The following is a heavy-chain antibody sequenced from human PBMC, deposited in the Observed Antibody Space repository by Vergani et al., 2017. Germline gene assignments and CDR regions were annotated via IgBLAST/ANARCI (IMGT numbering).Heavy chain of an antibody. D-gene: IGHD2-21*02. CDR3: ARDTGAYCGGDCYGWFDP. CDR1: GGTFSSYA. V-gene: IGHV1-69*12. Sequence: QVQLVQSGAEVKKPGSSVKVSCKASGGTFSSYAISWVRQAPGQGLEWMGGIIPIFGTANYAQKFQGRVPITADESTSTAYMELSSLRSEDTAVYYCARDTGAYCGGDCYGWFDPWGQGTLVTVSS. J-gene: IGHJ5*02. CDR2: IIPIFGTA.